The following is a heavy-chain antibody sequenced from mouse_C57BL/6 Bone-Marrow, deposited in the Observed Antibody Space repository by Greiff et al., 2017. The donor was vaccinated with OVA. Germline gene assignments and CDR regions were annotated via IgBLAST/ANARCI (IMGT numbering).Heavy chain of an antibody. CDR2: IYPGDGDT. V-gene: IGHV1-82*01. CDR3: ASSSSYFDY. J-gene: IGHJ2*01. Sequence: VMLVESGPELVKPGASVKISCKASGYAFSSSWMNWVKQRPGKGLEWIGRIYPGDGDTNYNGKFKGKATLTADKSSSTAYMQLSSLTSEDSAVYFCASSSSYFDYWGQGTTLTVSS. CDR1: GYAFSSSW. D-gene: IGHD2-10*02.